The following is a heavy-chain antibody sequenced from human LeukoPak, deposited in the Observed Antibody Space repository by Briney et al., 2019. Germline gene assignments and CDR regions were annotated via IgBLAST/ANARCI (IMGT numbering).Heavy chain of an antibody. CDR2: IYSGGST. CDR3: ARSTSSGYHVH. J-gene: IGHJ4*02. CDR1: GFTVSSNY. V-gene: IGHV3-66*01. Sequence: GGSLRLSCAASGFTVSSNYMSWVRQAPGKGLEWVSVIYSGGSTYYADPVKGRFTISRDNSKNTLYLQMNILRADHTGVYYCARSTSSGYHVHWGQGTLVSVSS. D-gene: IGHD3-22*01.